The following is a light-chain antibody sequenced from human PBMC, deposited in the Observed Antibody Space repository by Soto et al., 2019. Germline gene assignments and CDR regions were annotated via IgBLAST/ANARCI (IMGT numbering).Light chain of an antibody. V-gene: IGKV3-15*01. CDR3: QQYNIWPMWT. J-gene: IGKJ1*01. CDR1: QSVSNN. Sequence: EIVMTQSPATLSVSPGERVTLSCRASQSVSNNLVWYQQKPGQAPRLLIYAASTRATDVPARFSGGGSETEFTLTISSLQSEDFAVYFCQQYNIWPMWTFGQGTRWIS. CDR2: AAS.